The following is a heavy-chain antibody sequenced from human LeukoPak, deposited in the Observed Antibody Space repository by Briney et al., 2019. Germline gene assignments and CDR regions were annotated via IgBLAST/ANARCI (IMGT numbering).Heavy chain of an antibody. V-gene: IGHV4-59*01. J-gene: IGHJ4*02. CDR3: ARETVIASSYDC. CDR1: RGSIRNYY. D-gene: IGHD4-17*01. CDR2: IYYSGST. Sequence: SESLSLTCTVSRGSIRNYYWSWMRQSPEWGVEWIGYIYYSGSTNYNPSLKSRVSISVDTSKNQFSLKLTSVTPADTAVYYCARETVIASSYDCWGQGILVTVSS.